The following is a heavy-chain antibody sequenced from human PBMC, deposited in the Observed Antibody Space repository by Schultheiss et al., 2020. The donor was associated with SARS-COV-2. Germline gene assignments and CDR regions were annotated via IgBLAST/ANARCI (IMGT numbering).Heavy chain of an antibody. D-gene: IGHD3-10*01. J-gene: IGHJ4*02. Sequence: GGSLRLSCAASGFTFSSYGMHWVRQAPGKGLEWVAVIWYDGSNKYYADSMKGRFTISRDNSKNTLYLQMNSLRAEDTAVYYCARDGPRGGTADYWGQGTLVTVSS. CDR2: IWYDGSNK. V-gene: IGHV3-33*01. CDR3: ARDGPRGGTADY. CDR1: GFTFSSYG.